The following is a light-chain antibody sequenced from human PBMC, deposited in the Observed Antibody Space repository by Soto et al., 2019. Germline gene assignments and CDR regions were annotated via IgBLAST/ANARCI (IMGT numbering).Light chain of an antibody. CDR1: QTVGVN. Sequence: EIVMTQSPATLSLSPGERATLSCRASQTVGVNLAWFQHKRGQSPRLLIYGASTRATGISDRFSGSGSGTEFTLTVSSLQSDDFAVYYCQQYDTWPRQLTFGGGTKLEIK. CDR2: GAS. J-gene: IGKJ4*01. CDR3: QQYDTWPRQLT. V-gene: IGKV3-15*01.